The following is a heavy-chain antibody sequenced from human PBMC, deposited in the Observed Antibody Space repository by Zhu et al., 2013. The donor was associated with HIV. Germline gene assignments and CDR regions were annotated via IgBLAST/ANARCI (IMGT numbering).Heavy chain of an antibody. Sequence: QVQLVQSGAEVKKPGASVKVSCKASGYTFTGYYMHWVRQAPGQGLEWMGWINPNSGGTNYAQKFQGWVTMTRDTSISTAYMELSRLRSDDTAVYYCARGRVVRYYYDSSGSVNFDYWGQGTLVTVSS. CDR2: INPNSGGT. V-gene: IGHV1-2*04. J-gene: IGHJ4*02. CDR3: ARGRVVRYYYDSSGSVNFDY. CDR1: GYTFTGYY. D-gene: IGHD3-22*01.